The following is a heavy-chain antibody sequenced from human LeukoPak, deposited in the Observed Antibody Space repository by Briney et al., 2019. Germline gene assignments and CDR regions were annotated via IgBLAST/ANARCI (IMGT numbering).Heavy chain of an antibody. D-gene: IGHD6-13*01. Sequence: ASVKVSCKASGYTFTGYYMHWVRQAPGQGLEWMGWINPNSGGTNYAQKFQGRVTMTTDTSTSTAYMELRSLRSDDTAVYYCARVGGAAAGRGNAFDIWGQGTMVTVSS. J-gene: IGHJ3*02. CDR3: ARVGGAAAGRGNAFDI. CDR2: INPNSGGT. V-gene: IGHV1-2*02. CDR1: GYTFTGYY.